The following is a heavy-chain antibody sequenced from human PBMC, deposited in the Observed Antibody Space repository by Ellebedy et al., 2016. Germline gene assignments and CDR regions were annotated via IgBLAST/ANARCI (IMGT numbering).Heavy chain of an antibody. Sequence: GESLKISCAASGLIFNSYGLHWVRQAPGKGLEWVTFISNDGYSKYYSDSVQGRFNISREYSKNTLYLQMDSLGAEDTAVYYCATDGRREAPGTYMGYWGQGTLVTVSS. CDR3: ATDGRREAPGTYMGY. CDR1: GLIFNSYG. J-gene: IGHJ4*02. CDR2: ISNDGYSK. D-gene: IGHD6-13*01. V-gene: IGHV3-30-3*01.